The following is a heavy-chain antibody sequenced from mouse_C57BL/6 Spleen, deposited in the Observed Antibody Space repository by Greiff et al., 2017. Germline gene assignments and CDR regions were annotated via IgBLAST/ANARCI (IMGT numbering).Heavy chain of an antibody. V-gene: IGHV1-7*01. Sequence: QVQLQQSGAELVKPGASVKLSCKASGYTFTSYWMHWVKQRPGQGLEWIGNINPSSGCTKYNQKFKDKATLTVDKSSSTAYMQLSSLTYEDSAVYYWATCRDEEYFDVWGTGTTVTVSS. CDR1: GYTFTSYW. CDR3: ATCRDEEYFDV. CDR2: INPSSGCT. J-gene: IGHJ1*03.